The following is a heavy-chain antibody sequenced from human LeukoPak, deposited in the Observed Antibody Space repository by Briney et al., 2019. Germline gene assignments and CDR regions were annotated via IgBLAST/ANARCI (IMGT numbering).Heavy chain of an antibody. J-gene: IGHJ4*02. D-gene: IGHD6-19*01. CDR3: ARTSYSSGWYGDFDY. CDR1: GYTFTSYD. V-gene: IGHV1-8*01. CDR2: MNPNSGNT. Sequence: ASVKVSCKASGYTFTSYDINWVRQAIGQGLEWMGWMNPNSGNTGYAQKFQGRVTMTRNTSISTAYMELSSLRSEDTAVYYCARTSYSSGWYGDFDYWGQGTLVTVSS.